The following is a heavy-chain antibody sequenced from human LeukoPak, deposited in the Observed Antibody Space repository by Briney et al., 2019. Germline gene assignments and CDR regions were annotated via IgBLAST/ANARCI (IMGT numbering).Heavy chain of an antibody. J-gene: IGHJ4*02. V-gene: IGHV4-59*08. CDR1: GGSISSYY. CDR3: AGQAAADYFNY. Sequence: SETLSLTCTVSGGSISSYYWSWIRQPPGKGLEWIGYIYYSGSTNYNPSLKSRVTISVDTSKNQFSLKLSSVTAADTAVYYCAGQAAADYFNYWGQGTLVTVSS. CDR2: IYYSGST. D-gene: IGHD6-13*01.